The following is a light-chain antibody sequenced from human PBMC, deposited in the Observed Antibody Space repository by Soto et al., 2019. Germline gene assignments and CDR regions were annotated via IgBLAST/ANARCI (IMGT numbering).Light chain of an antibody. Sequence: DIQMTQSPSTLSASVGDRVTITCRASQSISDSLAWYQQKPGKAPKLLIYEASRLKSGVPSRFSGSRSGTEYTLTIRSLQPDDFATYYCQQYNGYWTFGQGTKVEIK. CDR3: QQYNGYWT. CDR1: QSISDS. CDR2: EAS. J-gene: IGKJ1*01. V-gene: IGKV1-5*03.